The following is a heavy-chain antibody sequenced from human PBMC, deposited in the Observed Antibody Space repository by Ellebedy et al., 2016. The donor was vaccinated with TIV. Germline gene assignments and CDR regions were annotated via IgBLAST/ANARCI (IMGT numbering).Heavy chain of an antibody. CDR3: ARGRGYSYGYYFDY. CDR2: IIPILGIA. CDR1: GGTFSSYA. J-gene: IGHJ4*02. Sequence: ASVKVSCKASGGTFSSYAISWVRQAPGQGLEWMGGIIPILGIANYAQKFQGRVTITRDTSASTAYMELSSLRSEDTAVYYCARGRGYSYGYYFDYWGQGTLVTVSS. V-gene: IGHV1-69*10. D-gene: IGHD5-18*01.